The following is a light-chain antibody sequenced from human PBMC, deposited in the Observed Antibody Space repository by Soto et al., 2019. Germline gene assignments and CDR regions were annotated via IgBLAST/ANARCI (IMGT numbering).Light chain of an antibody. J-gene: IGKJ5*01. CDR3: QQYGTLIT. CDR2: DAS. CDR1: QTVGNTY. V-gene: IGKV3-20*01. Sequence: EIVLTQYPGTLSLSPGERATLSCRASQTVGNTYLAWYQQKPGQAPRLLIYDASTRATDIPDRFSGSGAGTDFTLTISRLEPEDVALYYCQQYGTLITFGQGTRLEIK.